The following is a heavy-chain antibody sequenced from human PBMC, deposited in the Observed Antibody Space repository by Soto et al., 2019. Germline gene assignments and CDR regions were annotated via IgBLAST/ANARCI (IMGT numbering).Heavy chain of an antibody. V-gene: IGHV1-2*02. CDR1: GYSFTDHY. D-gene: IGHD3-22*01. CDR2: IIPNDGGT. CDR3: ARGACERSGNYRAGWFDP. J-gene: IGHJ5*02. Sequence: QVQLVQSGAEVKKPGASVKISCKASGYSFTDHYIHWIRQAPGQGLEWMGWIIPNDGGTKYAQKFQDRINMTRDTSITTAYMDLSRLRSDDTAVDYCARGACERSGNYRAGWFDPWGQGTLVTVSS.